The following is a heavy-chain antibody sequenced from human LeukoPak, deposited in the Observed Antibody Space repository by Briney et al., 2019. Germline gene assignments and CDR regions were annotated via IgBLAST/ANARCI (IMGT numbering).Heavy chain of an antibody. J-gene: IGHJ4*02. CDR1: GFTFSNAW. CDR3: ARATSFDY. Sequence: GGSLRLSCAASGFTFSNAWMSWVRQAPGKGLEWVSYITISGSTIYYADSVKGRFTISRDNAKNSLFLQMNSLRAEDTAVYYCARATSFDYWGQGTLVTVSS. CDR2: ITISGSTI. V-gene: IGHV3-11*04.